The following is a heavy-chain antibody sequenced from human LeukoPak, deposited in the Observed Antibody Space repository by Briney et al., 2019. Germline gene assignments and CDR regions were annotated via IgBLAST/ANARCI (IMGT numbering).Heavy chain of an antibody. J-gene: IGHJ6*02. CDR2: VNIYNGDT. V-gene: IGHV1-18*01. Sequence: SVNLSCNASGYTFTSNGYSWGRQPPAQGQERMGWVNIYNGDTNNAQKLQGGVTITTDTSTSTAYMELRSLRSGETAVYSGAREGGWERDSYGYYGMDIWGQGTTVTVSS. D-gene: IGHD1-26*01. CDR3: AREGGWERDSYGYYGMDI. CDR1: GYTFTSNG.